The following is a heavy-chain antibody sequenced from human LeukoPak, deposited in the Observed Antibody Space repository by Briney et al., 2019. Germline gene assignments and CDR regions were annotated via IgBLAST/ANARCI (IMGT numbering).Heavy chain of an antibody. V-gene: IGHV4-59*08. J-gene: IGHJ5*02. CDR1: GGSISSYY. CDR2: IYYSGST. Sequence: SETLSLTCTVSGGSISSYYLSWIRQPPGKGLEWIGYIYYSGSTNYNPSLKSRVTISVDTSKNQFSLKLSSVTAADTAVYYCARHGFRIAADGTGWFHPWGQGTLVTVSS. D-gene: IGHD6-13*01. CDR3: ARHGFRIAADGTGWFHP.